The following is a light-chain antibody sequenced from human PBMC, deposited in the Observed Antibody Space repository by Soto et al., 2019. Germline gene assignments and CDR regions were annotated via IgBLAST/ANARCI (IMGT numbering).Light chain of an antibody. J-gene: IGKJ1*01. CDR3: QHYNSYSEA. Sequence: VQMTQSHSTLSASIGDRVTITCRAGQTISSWLAWYRQKPGKAPKLLIYKASTLKSGVPSRFSGSGSGTEFTLTISSLQPDDFATYYCQHYNSYSEAFGQGTKVDI. CDR2: KAS. V-gene: IGKV1-5*03. CDR1: QTISSW.